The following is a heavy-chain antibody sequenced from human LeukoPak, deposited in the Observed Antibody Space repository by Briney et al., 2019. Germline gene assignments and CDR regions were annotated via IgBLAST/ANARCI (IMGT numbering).Heavy chain of an antibody. CDR3: ARDLPPYYDYVWGSYRSDYYYGMDV. Sequence: GASVKVSCKASGYTFTGYYMHWVRQAPGRGLEWMGWINPNSGGTNYAQKFQGRVTMTRDTSISTAYMELSRLRSDDTAVYYCARDLPPYYDYVWGSYRSDYYYGMDVWGQGTTVTVSS. V-gene: IGHV1-2*02. CDR1: GYTFTGYY. CDR2: INPNSGGT. D-gene: IGHD3-16*02. J-gene: IGHJ6*02.